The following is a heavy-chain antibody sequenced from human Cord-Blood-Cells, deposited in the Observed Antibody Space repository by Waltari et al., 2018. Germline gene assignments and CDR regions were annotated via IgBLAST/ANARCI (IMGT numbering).Heavy chain of an antibody. V-gene: IGHV3-21*01. CDR3: ARDDLYSSRVWFDP. CDR2: ISSSSYI. D-gene: IGHD5-18*01. Sequence: EVQLVESGGGLVKPGGSLRLSCAASGFTFSSYSMNWVRQAPGKGLEWVSSISSSSYIYYADSVKGRFTIARDNAKNSLYLQMNSLRAEDTAVYYCARDDLYSSRVWFDPWGQGTLVTVSS. CDR1: GFTFSSYS. J-gene: IGHJ5*02.